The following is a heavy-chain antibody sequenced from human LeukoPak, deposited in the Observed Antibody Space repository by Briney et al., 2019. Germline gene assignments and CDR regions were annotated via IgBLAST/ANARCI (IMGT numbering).Heavy chain of an antibody. CDR2: INQEGSER. J-gene: IGHJ4*02. CDR1: GFIFSGYW. V-gene: IGHV3-7*01. Sequence: GGSLRLSCEVSGFIFSGYWMSWVRQAPGKGLEWVGNINQEGSERNHGDSVNGRFTISRDNAENSLYLQMNSLRAEDTAVYYCARIIGAFGTYRYDSWGQGTLVSVSS. CDR3: ARIIGAFGTYRYDS. D-gene: IGHD3-16*02.